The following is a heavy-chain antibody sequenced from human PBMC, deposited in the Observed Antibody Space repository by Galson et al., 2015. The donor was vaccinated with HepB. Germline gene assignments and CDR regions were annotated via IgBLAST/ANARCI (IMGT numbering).Heavy chain of an antibody. J-gene: IGHJ3*02. CDR1: GFTFSDYY. Sequence: SLRLSCAASGFTFSDYYMSWVRQAPGKGLEWVSYISSGSSYTKYADSVKGRITISRDNAKSSLYLQMNNLRAEDTAVYYCAREQDYDDSSGSGAFDIWGQGTVVTVSS. D-gene: IGHD3-22*01. CDR2: ISSGSSYT. V-gene: IGHV3-11*06. CDR3: AREQDYDDSSGSGAFDI.